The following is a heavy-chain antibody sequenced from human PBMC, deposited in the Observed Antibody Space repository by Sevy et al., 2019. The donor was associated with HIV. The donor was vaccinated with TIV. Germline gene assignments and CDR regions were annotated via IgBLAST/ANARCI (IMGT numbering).Heavy chain of an antibody. CDR2: ISYDGSSK. CDR1: GFSVSTHA. V-gene: IGHV3-30-3*01. CDR3: TRDAGYSTGWYPSDY. Sequence: GGSLRLSCAASGFSVSTHAMHWVRQAPGKGLEWVALISYDGSSKYYAASVKGRLTISRDNSKNTLYLQMSSLRPDDTAVYYCTRDAGYSTGWYPSDYWGQRTLVTVSS. J-gene: IGHJ4*02. D-gene: IGHD6-19*01.